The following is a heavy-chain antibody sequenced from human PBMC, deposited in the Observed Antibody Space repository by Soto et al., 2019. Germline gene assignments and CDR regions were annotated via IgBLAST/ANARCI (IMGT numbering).Heavy chain of an antibody. J-gene: IGHJ4*02. CDR2: INPGGGST. D-gene: IGHD2-8*02. Sequence: ASVKVSCKESGYTFTSFYMHWVRPAPGQGLEWMGIINPGGGSTTYAQKFQGRVTMTRDTSTSTVYMELSSLRSEDTAVYYCARGIRSVGYAIPNWFAYWGQGTRPTVPS. V-gene: IGHV1-46*01. CDR1: GYTFTSFY. CDR3: ARGIRSVGYAIPNWFAY.